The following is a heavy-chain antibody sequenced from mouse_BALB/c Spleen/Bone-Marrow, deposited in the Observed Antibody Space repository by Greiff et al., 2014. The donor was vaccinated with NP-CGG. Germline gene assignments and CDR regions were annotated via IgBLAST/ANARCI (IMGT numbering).Heavy chain of an antibody. CDR2: INPSNGRT. Sequence: QVQLQQSGAELAKPGASVKLSCKASGYTFTSYWMHWVKQRPGQGLEWIGEINPSNGRTNYNEKFKSKATLTVDKSSSTAYMQLSSLTSEDSAVYYCARYATATYWFAYWGQGTLVTVPA. V-gene: IGHV1S81*02. D-gene: IGHD1-2*01. CDR3: ARYATATYWFAY. CDR1: GYTFTSYW. J-gene: IGHJ3*01.